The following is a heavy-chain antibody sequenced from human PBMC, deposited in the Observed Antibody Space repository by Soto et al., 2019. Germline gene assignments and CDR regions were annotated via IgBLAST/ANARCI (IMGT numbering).Heavy chain of an antibody. CDR1: GYDFTTFW. J-gene: IGHJ6*02. D-gene: IGHD3-10*01. CDR3: AILGSGSAAMDV. Sequence: LGESLKISCQGGGYDFTTFWIAWVRQMPGKGLEWMGIVYPGDSETRYSPSFQGQVTISADKSTNTAYLQWTSLKASDTAMYYCAILGSGSAAMDVWGQGTTVTVSS. V-gene: IGHV5-51*01. CDR2: VYPGDSET.